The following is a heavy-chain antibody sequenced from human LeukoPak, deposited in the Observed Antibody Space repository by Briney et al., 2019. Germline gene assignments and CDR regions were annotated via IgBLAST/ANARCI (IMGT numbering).Heavy chain of an antibody. V-gene: IGHV1-69*05. D-gene: IGHD1-26*01. J-gene: IGHJ4*02. CDR1: GGTFSSYA. Sequence: SVKVSCKASGGTFSSYAISWVRQAPGQGLEWMGRIIPIFGTANYAQKFQGRVTITTDESTSTACMELSRLRSEDTAVYYCARGGPVGAYFDYWGQGTLVTVSS. CDR3: ARGGPVGAYFDY. CDR2: IIPIFGTA.